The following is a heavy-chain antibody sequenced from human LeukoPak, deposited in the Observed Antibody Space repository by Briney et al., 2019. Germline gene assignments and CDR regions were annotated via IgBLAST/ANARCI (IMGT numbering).Heavy chain of an antibody. J-gene: IGHJ4*02. V-gene: IGHV3-23*01. CDR3: ARWKSGITDFDY. Sequence: TGGSLRLSCAASGFTFSSYAMSWVRQAPGKGLEWVSAISGSGGSTYYADSVKGRFTISRDNAKNTLYLQMNSLRAEDTAVYYCARWKSGITDFDYWGQGTLVTVSS. CDR2: ISGSGGST. CDR1: GFTFSSYA. D-gene: IGHD1-1*01.